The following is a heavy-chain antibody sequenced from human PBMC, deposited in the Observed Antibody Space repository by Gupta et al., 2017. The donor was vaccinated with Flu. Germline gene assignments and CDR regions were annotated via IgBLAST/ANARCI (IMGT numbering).Heavy chain of an antibody. D-gene: IGHD2-15*01. Sequence: RQASGKGLGWVGRSRNKDNSYAKADAASVKGRFDICRDDSRNTAYLQMNNLRSADTGVYYCARHSARREVVAADYDYGLDVWGQGTTVTVSS. CDR3: ARHSARREVVAADYDYGLDV. CDR2: SRNKDNSYAK. V-gene: IGHV3-73*01. J-gene: IGHJ6*02.